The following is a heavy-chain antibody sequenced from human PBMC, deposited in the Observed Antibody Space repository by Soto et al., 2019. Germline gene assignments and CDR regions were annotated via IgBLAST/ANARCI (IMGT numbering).Heavy chain of an antibody. D-gene: IGHD3-22*01. Sequence: ASVKVSCKASGGTFSSDAISWVRQAPGQGLEWMGGIIPIFGTANYAQKFQGRVTITADESTSTAYMELSSLRSEDTAVYYCARYYYDSSGYYPVDYWGQGTLVTVSS. J-gene: IGHJ4*02. V-gene: IGHV1-69*13. CDR1: GGTFSSDA. CDR3: ARYYYDSSGYYPVDY. CDR2: IIPIFGTA.